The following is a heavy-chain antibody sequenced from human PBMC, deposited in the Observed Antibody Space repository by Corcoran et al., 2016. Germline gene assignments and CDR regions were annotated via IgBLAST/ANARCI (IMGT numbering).Heavy chain of an antibody. D-gene: IGHD2-15*01. CDR2: YYKSRWYY. CDR3: ARGGGNFPD. Sequence: YYKSRWYYDYAVSVKGRITVSPDTSKNQFSLQLNSVSPEDTAIYYCARGGGNFPDWGQGTLVTVSS. J-gene: IGHJ4*02. V-gene: IGHV6-1*01.